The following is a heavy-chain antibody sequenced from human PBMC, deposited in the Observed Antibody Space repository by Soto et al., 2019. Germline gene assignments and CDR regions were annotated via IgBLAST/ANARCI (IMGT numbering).Heavy chain of an antibody. CDR3: ARDDPYYDSSGYYYGGPDY. D-gene: IGHD3-22*01. CDR2: ISYDGSNK. Sequence: PGGSLRLSCAASGFTFSSYAMHWVRQAPGKGLEWVAVISYDGSNKYYADSVKGRFTISRDNSKNTLYLQMNSLRAEDTAVYYCARDDPYYDSSGYYYGGPDYWGQGTLVTVSS. V-gene: IGHV3-30-3*01. J-gene: IGHJ4*02. CDR1: GFTFSSYA.